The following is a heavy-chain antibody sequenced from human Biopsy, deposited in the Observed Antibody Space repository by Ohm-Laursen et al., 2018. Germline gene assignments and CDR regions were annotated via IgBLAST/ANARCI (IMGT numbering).Heavy chain of an antibody. D-gene: IGHD3-3*01. CDR2: IVPILGHL. CDR3: AADADGYYTEFDY. V-gene: IGHV1-69*04. CDR1: GGPSTNYA. Sequence: ASVKVSCKSSGGPSTNYAFSWVRQAPGQGLEWVGRIVPILGHLNYAQRFQGRVSITADKSTSYVYMELSRLTPGDTAVYYCAADADGYYTEFDYWGPGTLVTVSS. J-gene: IGHJ4*02.